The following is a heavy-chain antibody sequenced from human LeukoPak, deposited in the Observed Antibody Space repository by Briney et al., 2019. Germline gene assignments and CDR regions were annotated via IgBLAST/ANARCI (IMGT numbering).Heavy chain of an antibody. V-gene: IGHV3-74*01. D-gene: IGHD3-22*01. CDR3: ARDQSSVFDY. J-gene: IGHJ4*02. Sequence: PGASLRLSCAASGFTFSSYWMHWVRQGPGKGLVWVSRINRDGSSTTYADSVKGRFTISRDNAKNTLYLQMNSLRAEDTAVYYCARDQSSVFDYWGQGTLVTVSS. CDR1: GFTFSSYW. CDR2: INRDGSST.